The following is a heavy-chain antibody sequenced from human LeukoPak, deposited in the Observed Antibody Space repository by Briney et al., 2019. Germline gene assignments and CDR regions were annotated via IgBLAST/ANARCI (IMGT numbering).Heavy chain of an antibody. CDR1: GFTFSSYS. V-gene: IGHV3-21*01. CDR3: ARADIVATFYYYYGMDV. CDR2: ISSSSSYI. J-gene: IGHJ6*02. D-gene: IGHD5-12*01. Sequence: PGGSLRLSCAASGFTFSSYSMNWVRQAPGKGLEWVSSISSSSSYIYYADSVKGRFTIFRDNAKNSLYLQMNSLRAEDTAVYYCARADIVATFYYYYGMDVWGQGTTVTVSS.